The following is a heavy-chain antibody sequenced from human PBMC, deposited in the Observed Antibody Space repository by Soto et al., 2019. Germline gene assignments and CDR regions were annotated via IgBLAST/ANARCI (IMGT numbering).Heavy chain of an antibody. CDR3: ARIRYFALDV. J-gene: IGHJ6*02. CDR2: VNPANGLT. CDR1: GYIFSANS. Sequence: QVQLVQSGAEVKKPGASVKVSCKASGYIFSANSIHWVRQAPGHRLEWLGWVNPANGLTKYSQNFQGRFNIPFDTSASTASMELRSLRSEDTAVYYCARIRYFALDVWGQGTTVTVSS. V-gene: IGHV1-3*01. D-gene: IGHD3-9*01.